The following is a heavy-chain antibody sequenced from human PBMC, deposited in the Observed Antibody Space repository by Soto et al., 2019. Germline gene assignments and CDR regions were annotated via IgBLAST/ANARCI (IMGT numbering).Heavy chain of an antibody. Sequence: SVKVSCKASGGTFSSYAISWVRQAPGQGLEWMGGIIPIFGTANYAQKFQGRVTITADESTSTAYMELSSLRSEDTAVYYCAKEIASIAARPGYYYYYGMDVWG. D-gene: IGHD6-6*01. V-gene: IGHV1-69*13. CDR2: IIPIFGTA. CDR3: AKEIASIAARPGYYYYYGMDV. J-gene: IGHJ6*02. CDR1: GGTFSSYA.